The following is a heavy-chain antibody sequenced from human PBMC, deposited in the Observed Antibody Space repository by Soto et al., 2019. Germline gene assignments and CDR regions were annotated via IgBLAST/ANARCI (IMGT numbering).Heavy chain of an antibody. Sequence: QVQLVQSGAEVKKPGASVKVSCKASGYTFTSYYMHWVRQAPGQGLEWMGIINPSGGSTSYAQKYEGRVTMTRDTYTSTVDMELSSLRSEDTAVYYCARDGVMVRGVNRPRNNGAWYFDLWGRGTLVTVSS. V-gene: IGHV1-46*01. CDR3: ARDGVMVRGVNRPRNNGAWYFDL. J-gene: IGHJ2*01. CDR2: INPSGGST. CDR1: GYTFTSYY. D-gene: IGHD3-10*01.